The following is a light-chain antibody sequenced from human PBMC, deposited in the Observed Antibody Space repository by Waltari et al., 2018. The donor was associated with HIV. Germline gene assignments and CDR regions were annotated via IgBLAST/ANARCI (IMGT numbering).Light chain of an antibody. J-gene: IGLJ1*01. Sequence: QSVLTQPPSVSGAPGQRVTISCTGSSSNIGAGYDVHWYQQLPGTAPKLLIYGNINWPSGVPSRFSGSESGTSASLAITGLQAEDESDYYCQSYDSSLCGYVFGTGTKVTVL. CDR2: GNI. V-gene: IGLV1-40*01. CDR1: SSNIGAGYD. CDR3: QSYDSSLCGYV.